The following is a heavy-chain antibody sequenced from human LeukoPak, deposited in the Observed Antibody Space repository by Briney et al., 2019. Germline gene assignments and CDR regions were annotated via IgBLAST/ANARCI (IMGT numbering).Heavy chain of an antibody. CDR2: ISSSSSYI. Sequence: GGSLRLSCVASGFTFSSYSMNWVRQAPGKGLEWVSSISSSSSYIYYADSVKGRFTISRDNAKNSLYLQMNSLRAEDTAVYYCARPMKASYDAFDIWGQGTMVTVSS. J-gene: IGHJ3*02. D-gene: IGHD3-22*01. CDR1: GFTFSSYS. V-gene: IGHV3-21*01. CDR3: ARPMKASYDAFDI.